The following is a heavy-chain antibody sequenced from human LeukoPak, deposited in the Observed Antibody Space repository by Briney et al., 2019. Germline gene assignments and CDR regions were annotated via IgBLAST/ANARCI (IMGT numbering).Heavy chain of an antibody. D-gene: IGHD6-19*01. CDR3: ARLIAVAGEADWFDP. CDR2: IYYSGST. Sequence: SETLSLSCTVSGGSISSYYWSWIRQPPGKGLEWIGYIYYSGSTNYNPSLKSRVTISVDTSKNQFSLKLSSVTAADTAVYYCARLIAVAGEADWFDPWGQGTLVTVSS. J-gene: IGHJ5*02. CDR1: GGSISSYY. V-gene: IGHV4-59*01.